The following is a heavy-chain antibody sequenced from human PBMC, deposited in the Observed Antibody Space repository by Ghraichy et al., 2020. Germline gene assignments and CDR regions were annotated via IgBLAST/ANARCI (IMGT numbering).Heavy chain of an antibody. Sequence: GGSLRLSCAASGFTFSSYAMTWVRQAPGKGLEWVSGIGVSYGSTYYADSVKGRFTISRDSSQNTVYLQMNSLRVEDTAVYYCAKGIRSHDDWGQGTQVTVSS. CDR3: AKGIRSHDD. J-gene: IGHJ4*02. CDR1: GFTFSSYA. CDR2: IGVSYGST. D-gene: IGHD3-3*02. V-gene: IGHV3-23*01.